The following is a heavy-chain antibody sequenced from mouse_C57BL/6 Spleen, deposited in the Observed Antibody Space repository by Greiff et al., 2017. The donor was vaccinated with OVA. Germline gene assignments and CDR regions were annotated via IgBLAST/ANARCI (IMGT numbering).Heavy chain of an antibody. CDR3: ASSLNWDKGGFDY. CDR2: IHPNNGGT. D-gene: IGHD4-1*01. CDR1: GYTFTDYY. J-gene: IGHJ2*01. V-gene: IGHV1-26*01. Sequence: VQLQQSGPELVKPGASVKISCKASGYTFTDYYMNWVKQSHGQSLEWIGDIHPNNGGTSYNQKFKGKATLTVDKSSITAYMALRILPSEDSAVYYGASSLNWDKGGFDYWGQGTTLTVSS.